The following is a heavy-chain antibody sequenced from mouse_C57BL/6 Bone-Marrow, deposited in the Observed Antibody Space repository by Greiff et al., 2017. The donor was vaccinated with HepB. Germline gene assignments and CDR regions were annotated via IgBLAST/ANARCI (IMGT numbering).Heavy chain of an antibody. CDR1: GFNIKDDY. CDR3: ATYYCGSYWYFDV. D-gene: IGHD1-1*01. V-gene: IGHV14-4*01. Sequence: VQLQQSGAELVRPGASVKLSCTASGFNIKDDYMHWVKQRPEQGLEWIGWIDPENGDTEYASKFQGKATITADTSSNTAYLQLSSLTSEDTAVYYCATYYCGSYWYFDVWGTGTTVTVSS. CDR2: IDPENGDT. J-gene: IGHJ1*03.